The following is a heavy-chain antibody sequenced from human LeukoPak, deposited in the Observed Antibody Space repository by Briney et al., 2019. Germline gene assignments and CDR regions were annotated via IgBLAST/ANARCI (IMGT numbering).Heavy chain of an antibody. Sequence: GASVKVSCKASGGTFSSYAISWVRQAPGQGLEWMGRIIPILGIANYAQKFQGRVTITADKSTSTAYMELSSLRSEDTAVYYCARGYCSSTSCYTGANWFDPWGQGTLVTVSS. CDR2: IIPILGIA. V-gene: IGHV1-69*04. D-gene: IGHD2-2*02. CDR3: ARGYCSSTSCYTGANWFDP. CDR1: GGTFSSYA. J-gene: IGHJ5*02.